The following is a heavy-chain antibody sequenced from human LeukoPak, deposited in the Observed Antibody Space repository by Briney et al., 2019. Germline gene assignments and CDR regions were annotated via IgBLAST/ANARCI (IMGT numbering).Heavy chain of an antibody. Sequence: SETLSLTCAVYGGSFSAYYWTWIRQPPGKGLEWIGEINHSGSINYNPSLKSRVTISVDTSKNQFSLKLSSVTAADTAVYYCAGEGREYYYDSSGYYYVNYWGQGTLVTVSS. CDR2: INHSGSI. CDR1: GGSFSAYY. J-gene: IGHJ4*02. CDR3: AGEGREYYYDSSGYYYVNY. V-gene: IGHV4-34*01. D-gene: IGHD3-22*01.